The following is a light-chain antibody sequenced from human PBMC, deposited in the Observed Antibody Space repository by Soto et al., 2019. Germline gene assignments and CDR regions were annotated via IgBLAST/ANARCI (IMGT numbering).Light chain of an antibody. CDR3: QQYGTSPIT. V-gene: IGKV3-20*01. Sequence: ENLLTQSPGTLSLSPGERATLSCRASQTVSSYLTWYQQRPGQAPRLLIYGASKRATGIPDRFSGSGSGTDFTLTISRLEPEDFALYYCQQYGTSPITFGQGTRWRL. CDR2: GAS. J-gene: IGKJ5*01. CDR1: QTVSSY.